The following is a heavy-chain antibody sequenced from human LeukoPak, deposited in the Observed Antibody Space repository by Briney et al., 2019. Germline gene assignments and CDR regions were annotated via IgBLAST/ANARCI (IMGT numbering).Heavy chain of an antibody. Sequence: SQTLSLTCTVSGGSISSGDYYWSWIRQPPGKGLEWIGYIYYSGSTYYNPSLKSRVTISVDTSKNQFSLKLSPVTAADTAVYYCARDRVTIFGVVIAFDIWGQGTMVTVSS. CDR3: ARDRVTIFGVVIAFDI. V-gene: IGHV4-30-4*08. CDR2: IYYSGST. J-gene: IGHJ3*02. D-gene: IGHD3-3*01. CDR1: GGSISSGDYY.